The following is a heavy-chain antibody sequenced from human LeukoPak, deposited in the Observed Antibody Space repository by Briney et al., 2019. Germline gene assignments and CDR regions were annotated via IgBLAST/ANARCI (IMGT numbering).Heavy chain of an antibody. D-gene: IGHD2-2*01. CDR1: GLTFSSYE. CDR2: ISSSGSII. J-gene: IGHJ3*02. CDR3: ARDQRSSGAFDI. Sequence: GGSLRLSCAASGLTFSSYELNWVRQAPGKGLEWVSYISSSGSIIYYADSVKGRFTISRDNAKDSLYLQMNSLRAEDTSIYDCARDQRSSGAFDIWGQGTMVTVSS. V-gene: IGHV3-48*03.